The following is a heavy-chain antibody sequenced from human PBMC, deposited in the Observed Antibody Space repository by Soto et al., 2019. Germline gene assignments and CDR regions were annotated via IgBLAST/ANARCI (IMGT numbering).Heavy chain of an antibody. J-gene: IGHJ4*02. CDR1: GGSISSGDYY. CDR3: ARDGSGYDPFDY. CDR2: IYYSGST. Sequence: SETLSLTCTVSGGSISSGDYYWSWIRQPPGKGLEWIGYIYYSGSTYYNPSLKSRVTISVDTSKNQFSLKLSSVTAADTAVYYCARDGSGYDPFDYWGQGTMVTVSS. V-gene: IGHV4-30-4*01. D-gene: IGHD5-12*01.